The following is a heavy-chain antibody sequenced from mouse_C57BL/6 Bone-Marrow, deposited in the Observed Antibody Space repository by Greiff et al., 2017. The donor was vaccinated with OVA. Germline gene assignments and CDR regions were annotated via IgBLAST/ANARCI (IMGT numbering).Heavy chain of an antibody. V-gene: IGHV1-50*01. Sequence: QVQLKQPGAELVKHGASVKLSCKASGYTFTSYWMQWVKQRPGQGLEWIGEIDPSDSYTNYNQKFKGKATLTVDTSSSTAYMQLSSLTSEDSAVYYCAREGGSRLLGNYWGQGTTLTVSA. CDR1: GYTFTSYW. CDR2: IDPSDSYT. CDR3: AREGGSRLLGNY. J-gene: IGHJ2*01. D-gene: IGHD1-1*01.